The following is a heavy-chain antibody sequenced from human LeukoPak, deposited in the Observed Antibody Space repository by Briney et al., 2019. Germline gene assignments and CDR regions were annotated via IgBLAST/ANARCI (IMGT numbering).Heavy chain of an antibody. CDR3: ARGIDLAYYYMDV. Sequence: SQTLSLTCTVSGGSISSGSYYWSWIRQPAGKGLEWIGRIYTSGSTNYNPSLKSRVTISVDTSKNQFSLKLSSVTAADTAVYYCARGIDLAYYYMDVWGKGTTVTVSS. J-gene: IGHJ6*03. V-gene: IGHV4-61*02. CDR2: IYTSGST. CDR1: GGSISSGSYY.